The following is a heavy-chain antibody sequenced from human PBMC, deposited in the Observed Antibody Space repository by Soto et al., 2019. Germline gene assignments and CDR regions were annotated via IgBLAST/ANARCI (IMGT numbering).Heavy chain of an antibody. Sequence: QGQLVQSGAEVKKPGASVKVSCKASGYAFTGYYMHWVRQAPGQGLEWMGWINPNSGGTNYAQKFQGRVTMTRDSFISTAYMELSSLRSDDTAVYYCARDSIFGVVIWFDPWGQGTLVTVSS. CDR2: INPNSGGT. V-gene: IGHV1-2*02. D-gene: IGHD3-3*02. CDR3: ARDSIFGVVIWFDP. J-gene: IGHJ5*02. CDR1: GYAFTGYY.